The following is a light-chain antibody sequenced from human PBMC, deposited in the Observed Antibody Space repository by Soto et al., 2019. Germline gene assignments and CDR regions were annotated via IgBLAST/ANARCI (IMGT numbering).Light chain of an antibody. CDR3: AAWDDNLNGPL. CDR2: SDD. Sequence: QSVLTQPPSLSGTPGQTVTISCSGSNSNIGRYSVNWYQHFPGTAPKILIYSDDERPSGVPDRFSGSKSGTSASLAISGLQPEDEAEYYCAAWDDNLNGPLFGGGTKLTVL. J-gene: IGLJ3*02. CDR1: NSNIGRYS. V-gene: IGLV1-44*01.